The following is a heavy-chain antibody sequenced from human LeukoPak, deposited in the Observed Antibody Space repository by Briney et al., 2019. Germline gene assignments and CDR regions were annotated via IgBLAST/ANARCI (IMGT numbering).Heavy chain of an antibody. Sequence: GGSLRLSCAASGFTFSSYGMHWVRQAPGKGLEWVAFIRYDGSNKYYADSVKGRFTISRDNSKNTLYLQMNSLRAEDTAVYYCAKEGDYYGSGSYRDGFDIWGQGTRATVSS. CDR3: AKEGDYYGSGSYRDGFDI. D-gene: IGHD3-10*01. CDR1: GFTFSSYG. J-gene: IGHJ3*02. V-gene: IGHV3-30*02. CDR2: IRYDGSNK.